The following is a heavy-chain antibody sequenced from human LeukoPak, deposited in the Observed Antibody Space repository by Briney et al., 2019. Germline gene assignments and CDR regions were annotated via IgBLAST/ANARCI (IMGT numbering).Heavy chain of an antibody. CDR1: GYTFTSNY. Sequence: ASVKVSCKASGYTFTSNYIHWVRQAPGQGLEWMGMIYPRDGSTSYAQKFQGRVTVTRDTSTSTVHMELSGLRSEDTAVYYCARDQEGLDYWGQGTLVTVSS. J-gene: IGHJ4*02. V-gene: IGHV1-46*01. CDR2: IYPRDGST. CDR3: ARDQEGLDY.